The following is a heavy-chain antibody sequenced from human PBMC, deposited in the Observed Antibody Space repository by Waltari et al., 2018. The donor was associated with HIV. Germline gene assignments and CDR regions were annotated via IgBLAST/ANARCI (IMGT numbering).Heavy chain of an antibody. CDR1: GGSFSGYY. Sequence: QVQLQQWGAGLLKPSETLSLTCAVYGGSFSGYYWSWIRQPPGKGLEWMGEINHSGSTNYNPSLKRRVTISVDTSKNQFSLKLSSVTAADTAVYYCARGRYSKYAFDIWGQGTMVTVSS. V-gene: IGHV4-34*01. J-gene: IGHJ3*02. CDR3: ARGRYSKYAFDI. CDR2: INHSGST. D-gene: IGHD4-4*01.